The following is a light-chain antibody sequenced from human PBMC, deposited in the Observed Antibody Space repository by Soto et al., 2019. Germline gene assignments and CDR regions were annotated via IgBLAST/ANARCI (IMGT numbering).Light chain of an antibody. J-gene: IGKJ4*01. Sequence: DVQMTQSPSSLSASVGDRVTITCLASQGIAPYLAWFQQKPGKVPKLLIYAASTLQSGVPSRFSGSGSGTDFTLTISSLQPEDVGTYYCQKYNSAPLTFGGGTKVEIK. CDR3: QKYNSAPLT. CDR2: AAS. V-gene: IGKV1-27*01. CDR1: QGIAPY.